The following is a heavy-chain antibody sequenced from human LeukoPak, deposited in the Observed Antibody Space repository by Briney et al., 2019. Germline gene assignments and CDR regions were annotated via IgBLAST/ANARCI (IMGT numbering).Heavy chain of an antibody. Sequence: PSETLSLTCTVSGGSVSSSGYYWGWIRQPPGKGLEWIGSVDYSETTYYNSSLKSRVTISVDTSKNQFSLKLSSVTAADTAVYYCARMTIFGELPFDPWGQGTLVTVSS. D-gene: IGHD3-3*01. CDR1: GGSVSSSGYY. J-gene: IGHJ5*02. CDR2: VDYSETT. CDR3: ARMTIFGELPFDP. V-gene: IGHV4-39*01.